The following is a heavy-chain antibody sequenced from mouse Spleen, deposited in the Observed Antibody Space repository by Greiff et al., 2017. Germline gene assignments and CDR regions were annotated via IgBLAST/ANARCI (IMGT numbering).Heavy chain of an antibody. J-gene: IGHJ4*01. CDR1: GFSLTSYG. V-gene: IGHV2-6*03. Sequence: QVQLKETGPGLVAPSQSLSITCTVSGFSLTSYGVHWVRQPPGKGLEWLVVIWSDGSTNYNSALKSRLSISKDNSKSQVFLKMNSLQTDDTAIYYCAREYGYYAMDYWGQGTSVTVSS. CDR3: AREYGYYAMDY. D-gene: IGHD5-1*01. CDR2: IWSDGST.